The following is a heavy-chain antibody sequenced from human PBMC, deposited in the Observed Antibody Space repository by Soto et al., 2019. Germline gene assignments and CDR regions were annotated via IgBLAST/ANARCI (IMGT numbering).Heavy chain of an antibody. D-gene: IGHD6-19*01. CDR2: INSNGGVT. Sequence: GGSLILSCSASGFTFSSYAMYWVRQAPGKGLEYVSAINSNGGVTYYADSVKGRFTISRDNSKNTLYLQMSSLRAEDTAVYYCARAGAVAGTYYYYYGMDVWGQGTTVTVSS. CDR1: GFTFSSYA. CDR3: ARAGAVAGTYYYYYGMDV. V-gene: IGHV3-64D*06. J-gene: IGHJ6*02.